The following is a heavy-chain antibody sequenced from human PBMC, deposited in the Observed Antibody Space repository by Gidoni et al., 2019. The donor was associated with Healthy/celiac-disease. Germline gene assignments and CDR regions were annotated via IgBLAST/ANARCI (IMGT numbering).Heavy chain of an antibody. CDR3: AREGGVGGSYAGGAFDI. Sequence: EVQLVESGGGLVQPGGSLRLSCAASGFTVSSNYMGWVRQAPGKGLEWVSVIYRGGSTYYADSVKGRFTISRDNSKNTLYLQMNSLRAEDTAVYYCAREGGVGGSYAGGAFDIWGQGTMVTVSS. D-gene: IGHD1-26*01. CDR1: GFTVSSNY. J-gene: IGHJ3*02. CDR2: IYRGGST. V-gene: IGHV3-66*01.